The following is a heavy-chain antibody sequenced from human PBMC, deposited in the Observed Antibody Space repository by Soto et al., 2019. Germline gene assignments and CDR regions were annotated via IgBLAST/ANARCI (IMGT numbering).Heavy chain of an antibody. CDR3: ARDSGSSHENWFDP. V-gene: IGHV4-31*03. Sequence: QVPLQESGPGLVKPSQTLSLTCTVSGGSISSGGYYWSWIRQHPGKGLEWIGYIYYSGSTYYNPSLKSRVTISVDTSKNQFSLKLSSVTAADTAVYYCARDSGSSHENWFDPWGQGTLVTVSS. CDR2: IYYSGST. J-gene: IGHJ5*02. D-gene: IGHD6-6*01. CDR1: GGSISSGGYY.